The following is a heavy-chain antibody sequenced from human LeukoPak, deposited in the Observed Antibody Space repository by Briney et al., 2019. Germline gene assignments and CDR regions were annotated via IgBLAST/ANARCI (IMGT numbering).Heavy chain of an antibody. D-gene: IGHD1/OR15-1a*01. V-gene: IGHV3-23*01. CDR3: AKDEQPGGG. J-gene: IGHJ2*01. Sequence: PGGSLRLSYAASGFPFSTFAMNWVRQAPGKGLEWVSAISGSGITTHYVDSVKGRFTISRDNSKNTLYLQMNSLRAEDTAVYYCAKDEQPGGGRGRGTLVTVSS. CDR1: GFPFSTFA. CDR2: ISGSGITT.